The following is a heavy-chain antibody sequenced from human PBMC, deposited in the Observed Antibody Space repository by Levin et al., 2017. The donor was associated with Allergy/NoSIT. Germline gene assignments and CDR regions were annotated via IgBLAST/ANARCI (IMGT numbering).Heavy chain of an antibody. D-gene: IGHD2-21*01. CDR3: AKDMIGEVTYGMDV. V-gene: IGHV3-9*01. J-gene: IGHJ6*02. CDR1: GFTFDDYA. Sequence: LSLTCAASGFTFDDYAMHWVRPAPGKGLEWVSGISWNSGSIGYADSVKGRFTISRDNAKNSLYLQMNSLRAEDTALYYCAKDMIGEVTYGMDVWGQGTTVTVSS. CDR2: ISWNSGSI.